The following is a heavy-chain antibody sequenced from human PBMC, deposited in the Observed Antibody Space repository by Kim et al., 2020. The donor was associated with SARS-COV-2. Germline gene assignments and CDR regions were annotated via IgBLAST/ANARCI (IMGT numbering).Heavy chain of an antibody. CDR2: INHSGST. CDR1: GGSFSGYY. J-gene: IGHJ6*02. CDR3: ARGSKGCSGGSCYPLPLYYYYYYGMDV. Sequence: SETLSLTCAVYGGSFSGYYWSWIRQPPGKGLEWIGEINHSGSTNYNPSLKSRVTISVDTSKNQFSLKLSSVTAADTAVYYCARGSKGCSGGSCYPLPLYYYYYYGMDVWGQGTTVTVSS. D-gene: IGHD2-15*01. V-gene: IGHV4-34*01.